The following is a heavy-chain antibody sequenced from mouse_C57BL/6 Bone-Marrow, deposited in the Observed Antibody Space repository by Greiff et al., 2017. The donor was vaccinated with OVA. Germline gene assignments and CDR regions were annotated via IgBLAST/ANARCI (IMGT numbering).Heavy chain of an antibody. CDR1: GYAFSSSW. V-gene: IGHV1-82*01. D-gene: IGHD2-14*01. Sequence: VQLLQSGPELVKPGASVKISCKASGYAFSSSWMNWVQQRPGKGLEWIGRIYPGDGATNYNGKFKGKATLTGDKSSSTAYMKISSLTSEDSAVYFSAMYDVDWYFDVWGTGTTVTVSA. CDR2: IYPGDGAT. J-gene: IGHJ1*03. CDR3: AMYDVDWYFDV.